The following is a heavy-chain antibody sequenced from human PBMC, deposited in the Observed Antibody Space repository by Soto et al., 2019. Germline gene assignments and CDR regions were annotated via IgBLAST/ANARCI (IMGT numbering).Heavy chain of an antibody. J-gene: IGHJ4*02. CDR3: ARDVLVPAAFDY. CDR1: GGSISSGDYY. V-gene: IGHV4-30-4*01. D-gene: IGHD2-2*01. CDR2: IYYSGST. Sequence: QVQLQESGPGLVKPSQTLSLTCTVSGGSISSGDYYWSWIRQPPGKGLEWIGYIYYSGSTYYNPSLKGRXXIXVXXSKNQFSLKLSSVTAADTAVYYCARDVLVPAAFDYWGQGTLVTVSS.